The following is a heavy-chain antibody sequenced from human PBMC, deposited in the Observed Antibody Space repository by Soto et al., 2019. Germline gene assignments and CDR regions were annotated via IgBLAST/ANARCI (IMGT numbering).Heavy chain of an antibody. D-gene: IGHD4-4*01. CDR3: ASDTTTVGTGGYGMDV. J-gene: IGHJ6*02. Sequence: ASVMVSCKDSGYTFTGYYMHWVRQAPGQGLEWMGWINPNSGGTNYAQKFQGWVTMTRDTSISTAYMELSRLRSDETAVYYCASDTTTVGTGGYGMDVWGQGTTVTVSS. CDR1: GYTFTGYY. V-gene: IGHV1-2*04. CDR2: INPNSGGT.